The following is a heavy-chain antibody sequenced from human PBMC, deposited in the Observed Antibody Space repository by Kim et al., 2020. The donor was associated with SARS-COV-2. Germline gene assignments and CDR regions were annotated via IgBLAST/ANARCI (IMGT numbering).Heavy chain of an antibody. CDR3: ARDDYYSSGTYYTPYFYYDRGP. CDR2: IKQDGSEE. D-gene: IGHD3-10*01. J-gene: IGHJ6*02. CDR1: GFIFGTYY. V-gene: IGHV3-7*03. Sequence: GGSLRLSCEASGFIFGTYYMTWVRQAPGKGLEWVASIKQDGSEEYYGDSVKGRFTISRDNAKNSLSLQMNSVRTEDTAVYFCARDDYYSSGTYYTPYFYYDRGPWGRRAAVPVP.